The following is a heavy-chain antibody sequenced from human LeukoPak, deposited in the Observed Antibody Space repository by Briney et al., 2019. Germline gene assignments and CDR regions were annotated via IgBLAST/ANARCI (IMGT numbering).Heavy chain of an antibody. J-gene: IGHJ4*02. V-gene: IGHV3-64*01. CDR2: ISSNGGST. CDR1: GFTFGSYA. CDR3: AREGPEYYFDY. Sequence: PGGSLRLSCAASGFTFGSYAMHWVRQAPGKGLEYVSAISSNGGSTYYANSVKGRFTISRDNSKNTLYLQMGSLRAEDMAVYYCAREGPEYYFDYWGQGTLVTVSS.